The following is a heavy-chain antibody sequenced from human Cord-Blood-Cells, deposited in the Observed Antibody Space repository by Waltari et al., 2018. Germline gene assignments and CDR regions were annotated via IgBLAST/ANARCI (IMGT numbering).Heavy chain of an antibody. Sequence: QVQLQESGPGLVKPSQTLSLTCTVSGGSISSCAFYWSWIRQPPGKGLEWIGYIYYSGSTYYNPSLKSRVTISVDTSKNQFSLKLSSVTAADTAVYYCARVPMGGDQDYWGQGTLVTVSS. CDR3: ARVPMGGDQDY. J-gene: IGHJ4*02. CDR2: IYYSGST. D-gene: IGHD2-21*01. V-gene: IGHV4-30-4*08. CDR1: GGSISSCAFY.